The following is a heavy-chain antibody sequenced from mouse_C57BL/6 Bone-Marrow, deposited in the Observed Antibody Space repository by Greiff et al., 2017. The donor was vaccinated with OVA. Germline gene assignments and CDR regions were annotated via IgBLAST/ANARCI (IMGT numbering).Heavy chain of an antibody. CDR3: ARDPLYYYGSSPWFAY. V-gene: IGHV5-4*01. CDR2: ISDGGSYT. CDR1: GFTFSSYA. Sequence: EVKLVESGGGLVKPGGSLKLSCAASGFTFSSYAMSWVRQTPEKRLEWVATISDGGSYTYYPDNVKGRFPISRDNAKNNLYLQMSHLKSEDTAMYYCARDPLYYYGSSPWFAYWGQGTLVTVSA. J-gene: IGHJ3*01. D-gene: IGHD1-1*01.